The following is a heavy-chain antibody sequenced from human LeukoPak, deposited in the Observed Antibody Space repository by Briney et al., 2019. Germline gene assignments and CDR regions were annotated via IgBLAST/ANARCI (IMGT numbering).Heavy chain of an antibody. V-gene: IGHV3-23*01. CDR2: ISGSGGST. D-gene: IGHD6-19*01. CDR1: GYTLISYA. J-gene: IGHJ4*02. Sequence: PGGSLRLSCAASGYTLISYAMSWVRQAPGKGREWGSAISGSGGSTYYAESLKGGFTISRDNTKNTLYMQMNSMRAEDTAVYYCAKMWSSGWARFDYWGQGTLVTVSS. CDR3: AKMWSSGWARFDY.